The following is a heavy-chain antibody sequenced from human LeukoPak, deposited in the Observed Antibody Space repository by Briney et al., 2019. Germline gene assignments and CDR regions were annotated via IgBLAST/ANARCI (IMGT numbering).Heavy chain of an antibody. D-gene: IGHD4-17*01. CDR1: GFTFSSYS. V-gene: IGHV3-21*01. CDR3: AREGHGDSFDY. Sequence: GGSLRLPCAASGFTFSSYSMNWVRQAPGKGLEWVSSISSSSSYIYYADSVKGRFTISRDNAKNSLYLQMNSLRAEDTAVYYCAREGHGDSFDYWGQGTLVTVSS. CDR2: ISSSSSYI. J-gene: IGHJ4*02.